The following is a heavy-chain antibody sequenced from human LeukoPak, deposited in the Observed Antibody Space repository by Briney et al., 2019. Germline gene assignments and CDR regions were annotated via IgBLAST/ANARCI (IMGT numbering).Heavy chain of an antibody. CDR3: ARDSSGYYYRNVYYFDY. D-gene: IGHD3-22*01. V-gene: IGHV4-4*07. J-gene: IGHJ4*02. Sequence: SETLSLTCAVYGGSFSGYYWSWIRQPAGKGLEWIGRIYTSGSTNYNPSLKSRVTISVDTSKNQFSLKLSSVTAADTAVYYCARDSSGYYYRNVYYFDYWGQGTLVTVSS. CDR1: GGSFSGYY. CDR2: IYTSGST.